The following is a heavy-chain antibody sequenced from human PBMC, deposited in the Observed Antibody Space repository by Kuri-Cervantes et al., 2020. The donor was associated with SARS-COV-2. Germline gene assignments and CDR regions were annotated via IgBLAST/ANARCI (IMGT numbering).Heavy chain of an antibody. CDR3: ARRAYGEQVDYYYMDV. D-gene: IGHD4-17*01. CDR2: IYPGDSDT. J-gene: IGHJ6*03. CDR1: GYSFTSYW. Sequence: KVSCKGSGYSFTSYWIGWVRQMPGKGLEWMGIIYPGDSDTRYSPSFQGQVIISADKPINTAFLQWISLKASDTAMYYCARRAYGEQVDYYYMDVWGKGTTVTVSS. V-gene: IGHV5-51*04.